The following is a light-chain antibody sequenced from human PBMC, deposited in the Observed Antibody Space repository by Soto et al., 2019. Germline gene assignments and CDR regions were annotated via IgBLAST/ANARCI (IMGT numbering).Light chain of an antibody. CDR2: DVS. CDR3: SSNTSSSTLYV. CDR1: SSDVGAYNY. V-gene: IGLV2-14*01. Sequence: QSVLTQPASVSGSPGQAITISCTGTSSDVGAYNYVSWYQQHPGKAPKLMICDVSNRPSGVSNRFSGSKSGNTASLTISGLQAEDEADYYCSSNTSSSTLYVFGTGTKVTVL. J-gene: IGLJ1*01.